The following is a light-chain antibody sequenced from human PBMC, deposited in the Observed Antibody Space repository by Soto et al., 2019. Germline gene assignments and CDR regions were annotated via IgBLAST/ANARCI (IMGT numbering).Light chain of an antibody. V-gene: IGLV2-14*01. Sequence: QYVLTQPASVSGSPGQSITISCTGTSSDVGAYNYVSWYQQHPGKAPKLMIYDVSNRPSGVSNRFSGSKSGNAASLTISGLQAEDEADYYCSSYTSSTPVVFGGGTKLTVL. CDR3: SSYTSSTPVV. J-gene: IGLJ2*01. CDR1: SSDVGAYNY. CDR2: DVS.